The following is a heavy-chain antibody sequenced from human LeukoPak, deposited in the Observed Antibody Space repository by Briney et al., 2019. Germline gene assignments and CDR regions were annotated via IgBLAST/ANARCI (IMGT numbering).Heavy chain of an antibody. CDR1: GGSISGSSYY. J-gene: IGHJ4*02. D-gene: IGHD4-17*01. CDR3: ARDPGLRTFDY. Sequence: SETLSLTCTVSGGSISGSSYYWGWIRQPPGKGLEWIGSIYYSGSTYYNPSLKSRVTISVDTSKNQFSLKLSSVTAADTAVYYCARDPGLRTFDYWGQGTLVTVSS. V-gene: IGHV4-39*07. CDR2: IYYSGST.